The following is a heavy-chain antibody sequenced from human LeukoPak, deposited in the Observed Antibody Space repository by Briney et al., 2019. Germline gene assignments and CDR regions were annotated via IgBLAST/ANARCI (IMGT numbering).Heavy chain of an antibody. Sequence: SETLSLTCTVSGVSISSSSYYWGWIRQPPGKGLEWIGSIYYSGSTYYNPSLKSRVTISVDTSKNQFSLKLSSVTAADTAVYYCSSENYDILTVDYWGQGTLVTVSS. CDR1: GVSISSSSYY. J-gene: IGHJ4*02. V-gene: IGHV4-39*01. D-gene: IGHD3-9*01. CDR2: IYYSGST. CDR3: SSENYDILTVDY.